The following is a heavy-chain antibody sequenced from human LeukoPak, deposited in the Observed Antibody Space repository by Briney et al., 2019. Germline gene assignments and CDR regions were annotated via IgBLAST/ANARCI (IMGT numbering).Heavy chain of an antibody. CDR1: GGSISSYY. V-gene: IGHV4-34*01. Sequence: SETLSLTCTVSGGSISSYYWSWIRQPPGKGLEWIGDIILSGGTKYNPHLKSRVAISADTSKNKFSLKLSSMTAADTAVYYCARGSPRTIFGLVIIRYYYYMDVWGKGTTVTVSS. D-gene: IGHD3-3*01. CDR2: IILSGGT. CDR3: ARGSPRTIFGLVIIRYYYYMDV. J-gene: IGHJ6*03.